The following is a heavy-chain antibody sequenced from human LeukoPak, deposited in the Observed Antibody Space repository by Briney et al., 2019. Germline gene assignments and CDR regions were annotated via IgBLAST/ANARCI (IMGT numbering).Heavy chain of an antibody. CDR1: GFTLSGDY. D-gene: IGHD1-26*01. CDR3: ARDSMWELLYYGMDV. V-gene: IGHV3-11*01. J-gene: IGHJ6*02. CDR2: ISSSGSTI. Sequence: GGSLRLSCAASGFTLSGDYMNWVRQAPGKGLEWVSYISSSGSTIYYADSVKGRFTISRDNAKNSLYLQMNSLRAEDTAVYYCARDSMWELLYYGMDVWGQGTTVTVSS.